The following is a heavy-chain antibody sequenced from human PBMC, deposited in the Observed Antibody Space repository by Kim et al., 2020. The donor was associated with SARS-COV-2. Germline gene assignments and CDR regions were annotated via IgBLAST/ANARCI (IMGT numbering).Heavy chain of an antibody. D-gene: IGHD6-19*01. CDR2: ISSSGSTI. Sequence: GGSLRLSCAASGFTFSSYEMNWVRQAPGKGLEWVSYISSSGSTIYYADSVKGRFTISRDNAKNSLYLQMNSLRAEDTAVYYCAREPRYSSGGIDYWGQGTLVTVSS. CDR3: AREPRYSSGGIDY. CDR1: GFTFSSYE. J-gene: IGHJ4*02. V-gene: IGHV3-48*03.